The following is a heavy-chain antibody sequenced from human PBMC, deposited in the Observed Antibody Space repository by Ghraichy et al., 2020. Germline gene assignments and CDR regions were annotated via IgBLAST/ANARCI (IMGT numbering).Heavy chain of an antibody. CDR1: GGSISSYY. CDR2: IYYSGST. V-gene: IGHV4-59*01. D-gene: IGHD5-18*01. J-gene: IGHJ3*02. CDR3: ARAGYSYGWSYAFDI. Sequence: SETLSLTCTVSGGSISSYYWSWIRQPPGKGLEWIGYIYYSGSTNYNPSLKSRVTISVDTSKNQFSLKLSSVTAVDTAVYYCARAGYSYGWSYAFDIWGQGTMVTVSS.